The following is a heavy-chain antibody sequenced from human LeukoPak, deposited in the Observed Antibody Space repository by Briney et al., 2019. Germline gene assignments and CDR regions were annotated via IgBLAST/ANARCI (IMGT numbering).Heavy chain of an antibody. Sequence: TASETLSLTCTVSGGSISSSYYYWGWIRQPPGKGLEWIGSIYYSGSTYYNPSLKSRVTISVDTSKNQFSLKLRSVTAADTAVYYCARGDFDYWGQGTLVTVSS. CDR1: GGSISSSYYY. CDR2: IYYSGST. J-gene: IGHJ4*02. D-gene: IGHD3-16*01. V-gene: IGHV4-39*01. CDR3: ARGDFDY.